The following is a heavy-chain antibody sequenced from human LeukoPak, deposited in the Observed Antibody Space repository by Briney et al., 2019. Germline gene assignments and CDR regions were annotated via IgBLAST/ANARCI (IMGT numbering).Heavy chain of an antibody. CDR1: GFSFSKYG. D-gene: IGHD2-15*01. V-gene: IGHV3-30*18. CDR3: AKQGSCSGGSCYAHHFDS. Sequence: PGRSLRLSCAASGFSFSKYGMHWVRQAPGKGLEWVALISLDGSSKYYADSVKGRFTISRDNSKNTLYLQMNSLRAEDTAVYYCAKQGSCSGGSCYAHHFDSWGQGTLVTVSS. CDR2: ISLDGSSK. J-gene: IGHJ4*02.